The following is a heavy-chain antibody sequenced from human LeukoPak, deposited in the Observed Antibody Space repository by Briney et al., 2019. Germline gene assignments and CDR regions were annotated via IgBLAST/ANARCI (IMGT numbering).Heavy chain of an antibody. D-gene: IGHD3-22*01. CDR2: IYYSGST. V-gene: IGHV4-59*01. J-gene: IGHJ4*02. CDR1: GGSISSYY. CDR3: ARDLPMVI. Sequence: PSETLSLXCTVSGGSISSYYWSWIRQPPGKGLEWIGYIYYSGSTNYNPSLKSRVTISVDTSKNQFSLKLSSVTAADTAVYYSARDLPMVIWGQGTLVTVSS.